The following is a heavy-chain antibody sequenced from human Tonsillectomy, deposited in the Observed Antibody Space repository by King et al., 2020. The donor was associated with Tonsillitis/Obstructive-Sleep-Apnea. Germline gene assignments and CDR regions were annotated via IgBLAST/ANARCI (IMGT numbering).Heavy chain of an antibody. D-gene: IGHD1/OR15-1a*01. CDR1: GFTFSSYE. J-gene: IGHJ6*03. CDR2: ISTSGTTI. V-gene: IGHV3-48*03. Sequence: VQLVESGGGLVQPGGSLRLACAASGFTFSSYEMNWVRQAPGKGLEWVSYISTSGTTIYYADSVKGRFSVSRGNAKNSLFLQLNSLRAEDTAVYYCARVRRVQKQRGPDMDVWGKGTTVTVS. CDR3: ARVRRVQKQRGPDMDV.